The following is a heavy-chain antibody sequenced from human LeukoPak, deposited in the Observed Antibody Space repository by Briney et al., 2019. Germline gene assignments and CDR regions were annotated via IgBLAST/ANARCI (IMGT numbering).Heavy chain of an antibody. CDR2: IYYSGST. Sequence: SETQSLTCTVSGGSISSGDYYWSWIRQPPGKGLEWIGYIYYSGSTSYNPSFKSRLTISVDTSKNQFSLKLSSVTAADTAVYYRALSQGEGDPFDIWGQGTMVTVSS. CDR3: ALSQGEGDPFDI. J-gene: IGHJ3*02. CDR1: GGSISSGDYY. V-gene: IGHV4-30-4*01. D-gene: IGHD3-16*01.